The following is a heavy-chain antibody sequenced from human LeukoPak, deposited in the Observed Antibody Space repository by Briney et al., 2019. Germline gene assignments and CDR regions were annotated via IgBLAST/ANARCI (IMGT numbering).Heavy chain of an antibody. CDR3: ARLRVTTGFDY. V-gene: IGHV4-39*01. Sequence: SETLSLTCTVSDGSITRSSYYWGWIRQTPGEGLDWIGSIYYIGIAYYNPSLQGRVTMSVDTSKNQFSLKLNSVTVADTAVYYCARLRVTTGFDYWDQGIPVTVSS. J-gene: IGHJ4*02. CDR2: IYYIGIA. D-gene: IGHD2-21*02. CDR1: DGSITRSSYY.